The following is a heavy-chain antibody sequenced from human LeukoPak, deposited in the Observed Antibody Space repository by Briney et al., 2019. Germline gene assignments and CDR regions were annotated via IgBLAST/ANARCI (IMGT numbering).Heavy chain of an antibody. J-gene: IGHJ4*02. Sequence: GGSLRLSCAASGFTLSNYWMFWVRQAPGKGLMWVSHINNDGSRTNYADSVKGRFTVARDNAKNTLYLQMDSLRADDTAVYYCARLSGSYNEGRWGQGTLVTVSS. V-gene: IGHV3-74*01. CDR1: GFTLSNYW. D-gene: IGHD1-26*01. CDR2: INNDGSRT. CDR3: ARLSGSYNEGR.